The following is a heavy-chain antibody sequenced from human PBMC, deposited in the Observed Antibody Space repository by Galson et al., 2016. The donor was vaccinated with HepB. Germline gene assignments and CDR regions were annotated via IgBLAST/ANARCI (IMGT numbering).Heavy chain of an antibody. CDR1: GYTFSGYY. CDR3: AGGLAALKAYYYGMDV. CDR2: INPGSGVT. Sequence: SVKVSCKASGYTFSGYYMHWVRQAPGQGLEWMGWINPGSGVTNYAQKFQGWVTMTRDTSISTAYMELGRLRTYDTAVYYCAGGLAALKAYYYGMDVWGQGTTVTVSS. J-gene: IGHJ6*02. D-gene: IGHD6-25*01. V-gene: IGHV1-2*04.